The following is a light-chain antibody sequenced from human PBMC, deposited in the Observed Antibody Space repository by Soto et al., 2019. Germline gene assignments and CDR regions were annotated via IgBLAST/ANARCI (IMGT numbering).Light chain of an antibody. CDR3: QQRFSLPRT. Sequence: DIQVTQSRASLSASVGGRFAISCGASQDIRNYLDWYQRKPGTAPRLLIYAASILHSGVPSTFSASGSGTDFALNISSLQADHFGTYYCQQRFSLPRTFGQGTKV. CDR2: AAS. J-gene: IGKJ1*01. V-gene: IGKV1-39*01. CDR1: QDIRNY.